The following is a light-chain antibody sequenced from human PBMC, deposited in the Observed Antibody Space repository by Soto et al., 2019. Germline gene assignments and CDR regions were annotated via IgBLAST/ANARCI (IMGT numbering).Light chain of an antibody. CDR2: DAS. V-gene: IGKV3-11*01. CDR1: QSVSNY. Sequence: EIVLTQSPATLSLSPGEGATLSCRASQSVSNYLAWYQQKPGQAPRLLIFDASKRATGIPARFSGSGSGTDFTLTLSSLEPEDFAVYYCQQRSNWPLTFGGGTKVEIK. J-gene: IGKJ4*01. CDR3: QQRSNWPLT.